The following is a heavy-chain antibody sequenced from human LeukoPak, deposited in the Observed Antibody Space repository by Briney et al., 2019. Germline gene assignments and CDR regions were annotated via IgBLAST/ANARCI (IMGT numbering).Heavy chain of an antibody. J-gene: IGHJ3*02. CDR3: ARESSGPIFGVVLNAFDI. CDR1: GYSFTTYG. D-gene: IGHD3-3*01. Sequence: ASVKVSCKASGYSFTTYGISWVRQAPGQGLEWMGWISTHKGDTDYAQKVQGRVSMTTDTSTSTAYMELRSLRSDDTAVYYCARESSGPIFGVVLNAFDIWGQGTMVTVSS. V-gene: IGHV1-18*01. CDR2: ISTHKGDT.